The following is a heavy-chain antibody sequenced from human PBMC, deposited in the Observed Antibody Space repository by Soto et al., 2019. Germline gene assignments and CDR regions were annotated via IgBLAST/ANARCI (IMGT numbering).Heavy chain of an antibody. CDR2: MNPNSGNT. J-gene: IGHJ4*02. CDR1: GYTFTSYD. CDR3: TRVLGFWSGYDY. Sequence: QVQLVQSGAEVKKPGASVKVSCKASGYTFTSYDINWVRQATGQGLEWMGWMNPNSGNTGYAQKFQGRVTMTRNTSLSTAYLELSSLRSEDTAVYYCTRVLGFWSGYDYWGQGTLVTVSS. D-gene: IGHD3-3*01. V-gene: IGHV1-8*01.